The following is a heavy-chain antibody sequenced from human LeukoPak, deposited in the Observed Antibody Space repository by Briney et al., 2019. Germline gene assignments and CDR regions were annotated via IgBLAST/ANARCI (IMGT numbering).Heavy chain of an antibody. V-gene: IGHV3-23*01. Sequence: GGSLRLSCAASGFTFSSYAMSWVRQAPGKGLEWVSSIAPASYADSVKGRFTISRDDSKNTLFLQMNSLRAEDTAIYYCAKDSFSYNGVFDSLDIWGQGTMVTVSS. CDR2: IAPA. CDR3: AKDSFSYNGVFDSLDI. D-gene: IGHD2-8*01. J-gene: IGHJ3*02. CDR1: GFTFSSYA.